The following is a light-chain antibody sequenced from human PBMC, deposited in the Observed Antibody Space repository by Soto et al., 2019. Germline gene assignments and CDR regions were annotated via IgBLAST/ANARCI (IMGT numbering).Light chain of an antibody. CDR1: QGISSA. J-gene: IGKJ2*02. Sequence: ALQLTKSPSSLSASVGDRVTITCRASQGISSALDWYQQKPGKAPKLLIYDASSLESGVPSRFSGSGSGTDFTLTISSLQPEDFATYYCQQFNSYPCTFGQGTKLEIK. CDR3: QQFNSYPCT. CDR2: DAS. V-gene: IGKV1-13*02.